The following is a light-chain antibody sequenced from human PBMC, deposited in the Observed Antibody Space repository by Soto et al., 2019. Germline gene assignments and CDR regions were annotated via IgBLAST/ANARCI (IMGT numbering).Light chain of an antibody. V-gene: IGKV3-20*01. J-gene: IGKJ1*01. CDR1: QSVSSSY. Sequence: EIVLTQSPGTLSLSPGERATLSGRASQSVSSSYLAWYQLKPGQAPRLLIYGASSRATGIPDRLSGSGSGTDFTLTISRLGPEDSAVYDCQQYGSSRTFGQGTKVDI. CDR3: QQYGSSRT. CDR2: GAS.